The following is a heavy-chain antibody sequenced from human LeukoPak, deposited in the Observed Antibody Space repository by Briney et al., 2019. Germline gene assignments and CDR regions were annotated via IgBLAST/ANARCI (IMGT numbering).Heavy chain of an antibody. V-gene: IGHV3-23*01. CDR1: GFIFSNYA. J-gene: IGHJ4*02. Sequence: GGSLRLSCAASGFIFSNYAVGWVRQAPGKGLEWVSRISGSGGSTYYADSVKGRFTISRDNSKNTLYLHMNSLRAEDTAVYYCAKAPQYYYGSGTSYYFDYWGQGTLVTVSS. CDR2: ISGSGGST. CDR3: AKAPQYYYGSGTSYYFDY. D-gene: IGHD3-10*01.